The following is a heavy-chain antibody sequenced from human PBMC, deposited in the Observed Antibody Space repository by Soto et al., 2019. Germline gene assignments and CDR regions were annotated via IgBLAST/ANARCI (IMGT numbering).Heavy chain of an antibody. CDR1: GFTVSSNY. CDR3: ARGRVANMGGFDY. V-gene: IGHV3-53*01. J-gene: IGHJ4*02. Sequence: PGGSLRLSCAASGFTVSSNYMNWVRQAPGKGLEWVSVFYSGGSTYYADSVKGRFTISRDNSKNTLYLQMNSLRAEDTAVYYCARGRVANMGGFDYWGQGTLVTVSS. D-gene: IGHD5-12*01. CDR2: FYSGGST.